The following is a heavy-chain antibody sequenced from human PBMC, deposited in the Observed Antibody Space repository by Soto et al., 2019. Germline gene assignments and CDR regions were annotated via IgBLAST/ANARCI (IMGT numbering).Heavy chain of an antibody. V-gene: IGHV5-51*01. Sequence: EAQLVQSGAEVKEPGESLKISCKVSGYTFISYWIGWVRQMPGKGLEWMGMIYPGDSDTRYSPSFQGQVTISADKSIDTAYLQLNNLKASDSAIYFCARLGRTNTRWWSAFDFWGQGTLLTVSS. J-gene: IGHJ3*01. CDR3: ARLGRTNTRWWSAFDF. D-gene: IGHD2-15*01. CDR2: IYPGDSDT. CDR1: GYTFISYW.